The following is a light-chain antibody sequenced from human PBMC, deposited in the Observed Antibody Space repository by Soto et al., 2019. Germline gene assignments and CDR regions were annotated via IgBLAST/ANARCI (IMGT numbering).Light chain of an antibody. J-gene: IGLJ2*01. CDR2: EVS. CDR3: SSYTSSSTRV. CDR1: SSDVGGYNY. V-gene: IGLV2-14*01. Sequence: QSALTQPASVSGSPGQSITISCTGTSSDVGGYNYVSWYQQHPGKAPKLIIYEVSNRPSGISNRFSGSKSGNTASLTISGLQAEGEADYYCSSYTSSSTRVFGGGTQLTVL.